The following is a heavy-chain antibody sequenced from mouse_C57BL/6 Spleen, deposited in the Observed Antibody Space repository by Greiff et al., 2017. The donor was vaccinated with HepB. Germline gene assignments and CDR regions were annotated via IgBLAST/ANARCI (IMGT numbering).Heavy chain of an antibody. CDR1: GYSFTGYY. Sequence: VQLQQSGPELVKPGASVKISCKASGYSFTGYYMNWVKQSPEKSLEWIGEINPSTGGTTYNQKFKAKATLTVDKSSSTAYMQLKSLTSEDSAVYYCARKGGDYWGQGTTLTVSS. CDR2: INPSTGGT. J-gene: IGHJ2*01. CDR3: ARKGGDY. V-gene: IGHV1-42*01.